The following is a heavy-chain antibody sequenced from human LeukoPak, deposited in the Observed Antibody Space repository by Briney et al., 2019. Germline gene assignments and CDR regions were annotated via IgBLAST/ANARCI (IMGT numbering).Heavy chain of an antibody. CDR3: ARGPYYYYGMDV. Sequence: ASVTVSCKASGYTFTSYDINWVRQATGQGLEWMGWMNPNSGNTGYAQKFQGRVTMTRNTSISTAYMELSSLRSEDTAVYYCARGPYYYYGMDVWGQGTTVTVSS. CDR2: MNPNSGNT. V-gene: IGHV1-8*01. J-gene: IGHJ6*02. CDR1: GYTFTSYD.